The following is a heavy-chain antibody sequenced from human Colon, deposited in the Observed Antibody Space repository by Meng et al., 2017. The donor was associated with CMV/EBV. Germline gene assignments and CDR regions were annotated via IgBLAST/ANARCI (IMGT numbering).Heavy chain of an antibody. V-gene: IGHV1-2*02. CDR2: INPITGGT. CDR3: ASLSGGDFDY. Sequence: LVPSGAEVKKPGASGKVSCKASGYTFTGYFMYWVRQAPGQGLEWLGVINPITGGTNYAQKFQGRVTMTRDTSMNTAYMELSRLRSDDTAVYYCASLSGGDFDYWGQGTLVTVSS. CDR1: GYTFTGYF. J-gene: IGHJ4*02. D-gene: IGHD1-26*01.